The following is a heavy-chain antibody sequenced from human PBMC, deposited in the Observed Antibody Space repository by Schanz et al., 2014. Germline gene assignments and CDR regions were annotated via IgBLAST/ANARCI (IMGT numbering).Heavy chain of an antibody. Sequence: QVQLQESGPGLVKPSGTLSLTCAVSGGSISNANWWSWVRQPPGKGLQWIGEVYHSGGTNYNPSPKSRAPKPLAVSKNQFSLRLNSVTAADTAVYYCARSVGMVRRYFDSWGQGNLVTVSS. V-gene: IGHV4-4*02. D-gene: IGHD5-18*01. CDR2: VYHSGGT. CDR1: GGSISNANW. J-gene: IGHJ4*02. CDR3: ARSVGMVRRYFDS.